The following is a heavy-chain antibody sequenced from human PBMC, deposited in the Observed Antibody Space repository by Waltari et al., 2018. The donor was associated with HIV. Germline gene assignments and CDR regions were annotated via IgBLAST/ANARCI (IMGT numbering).Heavy chain of an antibody. D-gene: IGHD1-26*01. V-gene: IGHV3-30*18. J-gene: IGHJ3*02. CDR3: AKDNSVNYFTGDAFDI. Sequence: QVQLVESGGGVVQPGRSLRLSCAASGFTFSSYGMHWVRQGPGKGPELVEIIWVDGNNENDADSVKGRFTISRDNSKDTLYLQMNSLRAEDTAMYYCAKDNSVNYFTGDAFDIWGQGTMVIVSS. CDR1: GFTFSSYG. CDR2: IWVDGNNE.